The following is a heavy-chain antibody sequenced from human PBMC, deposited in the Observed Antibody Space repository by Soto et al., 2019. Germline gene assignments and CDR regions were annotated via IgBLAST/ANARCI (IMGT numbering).Heavy chain of an antibody. J-gene: IGHJ3*01. CDR3: ASDSGAATG. Sequence: GGSLRLSCAASGFTFSSYVMSCVRQAPGKGLEWVANIKQDGSEKYYVDSVKGRFTISRDNAKNSVYLQMNSLRAEDTAVYYCASDSGAATGWGQVTMVAV. D-gene: IGHD2-15*01. CDR2: IKQDGSEK. CDR1: GFTFSSYV. V-gene: IGHV3-7*03.